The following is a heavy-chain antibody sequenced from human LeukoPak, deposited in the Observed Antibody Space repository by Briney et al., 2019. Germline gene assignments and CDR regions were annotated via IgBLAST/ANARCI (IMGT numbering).Heavy chain of an antibody. CDR1: GFPFSSYG. CDR2: ISYDGSNK. Sequence: GGSLRLSCAASGFPFSSYGMHWVRQAPGKGLEWVAVISYDGSNKYYEDSVKGRFTISRDNAKNSLYLQMNSLRDEDTAVYYCARAPGYSSGWYYSGGDYWGQGTLVTVSS. J-gene: IGHJ4*02. V-gene: IGHV3-30*03. D-gene: IGHD6-19*01. CDR3: ARAPGYSSGWYYSGGDY.